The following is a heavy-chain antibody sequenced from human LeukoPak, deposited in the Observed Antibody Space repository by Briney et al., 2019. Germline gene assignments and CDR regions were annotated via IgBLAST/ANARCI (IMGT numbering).Heavy chain of an antibody. Sequence: ASVKVSCKASGSTFSSYAISWVRQAPGQGLEWMGGIIPIFGTANYAQKFQGRVTITADESTSTAYMELSSLRSEDTAVYYCARDRASRGGSGSYDYYYYYMDVWGKGTTVTISS. V-gene: IGHV1-69*13. CDR2: IIPIFGTA. D-gene: IGHD3-10*01. CDR1: GSTFSSYA. J-gene: IGHJ6*03. CDR3: ARDRASRGGSGSYDYYYYYMDV.